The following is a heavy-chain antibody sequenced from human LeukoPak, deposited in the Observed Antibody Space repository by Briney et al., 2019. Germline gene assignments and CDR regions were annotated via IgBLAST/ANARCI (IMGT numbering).Heavy chain of an antibody. Sequence: GGSLRLSCAASGFTFSNYDMSWVRQAPGKGLEWVSSISGSGSNTYYADSVKGRFTISRDNSKNTLYLQMNGLAAEDTAIYYCAKGRSGWYVFDYWGQGTLVTVSS. D-gene: IGHD6-19*01. CDR2: ISGSGSNT. CDR1: GFTFSNYD. V-gene: IGHV3-23*01. CDR3: AKGRSGWYVFDY. J-gene: IGHJ4*02.